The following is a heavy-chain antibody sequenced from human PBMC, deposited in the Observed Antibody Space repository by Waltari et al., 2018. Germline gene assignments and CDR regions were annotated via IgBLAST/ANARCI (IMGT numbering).Heavy chain of an antibody. CDR1: GGSFSSSS. CDR2: IIPVFGTA. D-gene: IGHD2-2*01. J-gene: IGHJ6*02. V-gene: IGHV1-69*01. CDR3: TTSSYCGTTTCYQYYGMDV. Sequence: QVRLVQSGAEVKTPVSSVQFSCTAFGGSFSSSSIHWVRQAPGQGLEWMGGIIPVFGTANYAQKFQDRLAITADESTSTAYMELSSLRSEDTAAYYCTTSSYCGTTTCYQYYGMDVWGQGTTVTVSS.